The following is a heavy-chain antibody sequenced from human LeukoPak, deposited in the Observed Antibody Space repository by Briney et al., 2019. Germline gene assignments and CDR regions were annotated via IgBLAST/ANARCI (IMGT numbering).Heavy chain of an antibody. CDR3: ARWVTTVAANDAFDI. D-gene: IGHD4-23*01. J-gene: IGHJ3*02. CDR2: INHRGST. CDR1: GGSFSGYY. Sequence: PSETLSLTCAVYGGSFSGYYWSWIRQPPGKGLEGIGEINHRGSTNYNPSLKSRVTISVDTSKNQFSLKLSSVTAADTAVYYCARWVTTVAANDAFDIWGQGTMVTVSS. V-gene: IGHV4-34*01.